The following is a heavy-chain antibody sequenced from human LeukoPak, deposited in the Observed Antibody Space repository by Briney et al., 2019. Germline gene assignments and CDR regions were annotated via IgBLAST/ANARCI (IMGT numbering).Heavy chain of an antibody. Sequence: VASVKVSCKSSGYTFTSYGISWVRQAPGQGLEWMGWISAYNGNTNYAQKLQGRVTMTTDTSTSTAYMELRSLRSDDTAVYYCARGEGIVGATTYYYYYGMDVWGQGTTVTVSS. J-gene: IGHJ6*02. CDR3: ARGEGIVGATTYYYYYGMDV. V-gene: IGHV1-18*01. CDR1: GYTFTSYG. D-gene: IGHD1-26*01. CDR2: ISAYNGNT.